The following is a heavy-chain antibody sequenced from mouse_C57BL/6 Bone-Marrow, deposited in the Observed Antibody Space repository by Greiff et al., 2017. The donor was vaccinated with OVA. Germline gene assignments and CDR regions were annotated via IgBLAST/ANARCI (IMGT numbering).Heavy chain of an antibody. Sequence: DVMLVESGGGLVKPGGSLKLSCAASGFTFSDYGMHWVRQAPEKGLEWVAYISSGSSTTYYADTVKGRFTISRDNAKHTLFLQMTTLRSEDTAMYYCAKPSHYYGSSYPFAYWGQGTLVTVSA. CDR2: ISSGSSTT. J-gene: IGHJ3*01. V-gene: IGHV5-17*01. CDR3: AKPSHYYGSSYPFAY. CDR1: GFTFSDYG. D-gene: IGHD1-1*01.